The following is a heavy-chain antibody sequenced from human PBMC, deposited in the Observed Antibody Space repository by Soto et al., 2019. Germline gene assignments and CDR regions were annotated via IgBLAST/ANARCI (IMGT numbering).Heavy chain of an antibody. Sequence: QVQLVQSGGEVKKPGASVKVSCKASDNSFTKYGITWVRQAPGQGLEWMGWISAYNGNTNYAQELQGRVTMTTDKFTNTANMELRSLRSDDTAVYYCARDLMSYHDFSSVFYGMDVWGQGTTVTVSS. CDR1: DNSFTKYG. D-gene: IGHD3-3*01. CDR3: ARDLMSYHDFSSVFYGMDV. J-gene: IGHJ6*02. V-gene: IGHV1-18*04. CDR2: ISAYNGNT.